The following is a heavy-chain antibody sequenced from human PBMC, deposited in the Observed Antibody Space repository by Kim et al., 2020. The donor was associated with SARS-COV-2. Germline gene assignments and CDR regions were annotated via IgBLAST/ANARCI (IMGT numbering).Heavy chain of an antibody. V-gene: IGHV4-34*01. Sequence: SETLSLTCAVYGGSFSGYYCSWIRQPPGKGLEWIGEINHSGSTNYNPSLKSRVTISVDTSKNQFSLKLCSVTAAATAVYYCARSGRWGGSYYFYSWGQGT. J-gene: IGHJ4*02. CDR1: GGSFSGYY. CDR3: ARSGRWGGSYYFYS. D-gene: IGHD1-26*01. CDR2: INHSGST.